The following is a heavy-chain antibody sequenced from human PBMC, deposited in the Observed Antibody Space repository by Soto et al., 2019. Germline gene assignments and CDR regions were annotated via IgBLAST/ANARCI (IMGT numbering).Heavy chain of an antibody. CDR3: VREDLPWGGTKDY. V-gene: IGHV1-2*02. Sequence: ASVKVSCKTSGYSFTGYYIYWGRQAPGQGLEWMGWINPNSGDTNYAPKFQGRVTLTRDTSISTAYMELTRLRSDDTAFYYCVREDLPWGGTKDYWGQGTRVTV. D-gene: IGHD1-26*01. J-gene: IGHJ4*02. CDR2: INPNSGDT. CDR1: GYSFTGYY.